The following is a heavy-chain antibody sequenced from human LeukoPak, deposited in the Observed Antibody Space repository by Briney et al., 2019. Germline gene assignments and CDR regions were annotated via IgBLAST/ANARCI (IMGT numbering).Heavy chain of an antibody. CDR1: GFTFSSYS. CDR2: ITNGAAGT. J-gene: IGHJ4*02. Sequence: QTGGSLRLSCAASGFTFSSYSMNWVRQAPGKGLEWVSTITNGAAGTFYADSVKGRFTISGDNSKNTVYLQMNSLRAEDAAVYYCAKAVESGGLFDYWGQGTLVTVSS. V-gene: IGHV3-23*01. D-gene: IGHD4-23*01. CDR3: AKAVESGGLFDY.